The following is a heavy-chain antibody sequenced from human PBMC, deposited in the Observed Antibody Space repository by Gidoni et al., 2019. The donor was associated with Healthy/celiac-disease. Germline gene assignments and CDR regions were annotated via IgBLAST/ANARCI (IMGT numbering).Heavy chain of an antibody. Sequence: QLQLQDSGPGLVKLSETLSLTCTVSGGSISSSSYYWGWIRQPPGKGLEWIGSIYYSGSTYDNPSIKSRVTISVDTSKNQFSLKLSSVTAADTAVYYCARDQGIAVAGLFDYWGQGTLVTVSS. CDR2: IYYSGST. V-gene: IGHV4-39*01. CDR3: ARDQGIAVAGLFDY. J-gene: IGHJ4*02. CDR1: GGSISSSSYY. D-gene: IGHD6-19*01.